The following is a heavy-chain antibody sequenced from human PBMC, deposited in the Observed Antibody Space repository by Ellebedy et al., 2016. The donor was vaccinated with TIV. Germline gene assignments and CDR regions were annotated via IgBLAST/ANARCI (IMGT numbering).Heavy chain of an antibody. CDR3: TRGRAGSFDY. D-gene: IGHD6-19*01. Sequence: GESLKISCVASGFTFSSYAMSWVRQAPGKGLEWVSTFSGSGGRTYYADPVKGRFTVSRENAKNSLYLQMNSLSAGDTAVYYCTRGRAGSFDYWGQGTLVTVSS. CDR1: GFTFSSYA. CDR2: FSGSGGRT. J-gene: IGHJ4*02. V-gene: IGHV3-23*01.